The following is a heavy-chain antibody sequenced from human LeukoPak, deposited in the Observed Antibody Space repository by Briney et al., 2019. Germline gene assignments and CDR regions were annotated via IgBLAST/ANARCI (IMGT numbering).Heavy chain of an antibody. CDR3: ARHGEFSTVTTPADGAFDI. V-gene: IGHV4-34*01. Sequence: SETLSLTCAVYGGSFSGYYWSWIRQPPGKGLEWIGEINHSGSTNYNPSLKSRVTISVDTSKNQFSLKLSSVTAADTAVYYCARHGEFSTVTTPADGAFDIWGQGTMVTVSS. CDR1: GGSFSGYY. CDR2: INHSGST. D-gene: IGHD4-17*01. J-gene: IGHJ3*02.